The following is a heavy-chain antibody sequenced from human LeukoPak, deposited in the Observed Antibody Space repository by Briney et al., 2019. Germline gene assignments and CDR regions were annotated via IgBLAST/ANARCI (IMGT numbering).Heavy chain of an antibody. J-gene: IGHJ6*03. CDR2: IKQDGSEK. CDR1: GFTFSSYW. Sequence: GGSLRLSCAASGFTFSSYWMSWVRQAPGKGLEWVANIKQDGSEKYYVDSVKGRFTISRDNAKNPLYLQMNSLRAEDTAVYYCARLPAYYDFWSGYSHYYYYMDVWGKGTTVTVSS. D-gene: IGHD3-3*01. V-gene: IGHV3-7*01. CDR3: ARLPAYYDFWSGYSHYYYYMDV.